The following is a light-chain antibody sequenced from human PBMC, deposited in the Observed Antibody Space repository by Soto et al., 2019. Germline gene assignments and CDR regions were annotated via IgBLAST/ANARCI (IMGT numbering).Light chain of an antibody. CDR3: QQRSNWPPL. J-gene: IGKJ3*01. Sequence: EIVLTQSPATRSLSPGERATLSCRASQSVSSYLAWYQQKPGQAPRLLIYDASNRATGIPARFSGSGSGTDFTLTISSLEPEDFAVYYCQQRSNWPPLFGPGTKVDIK. CDR2: DAS. V-gene: IGKV3-11*01. CDR1: QSVSSY.